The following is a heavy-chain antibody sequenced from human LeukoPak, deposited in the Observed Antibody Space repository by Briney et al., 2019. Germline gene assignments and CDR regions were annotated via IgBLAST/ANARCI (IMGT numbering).Heavy chain of an antibody. Sequence: GGSLRLSCAASGFTFSTNAMSWVRQAPGQGLELVSGISTSGGRTFYADSVKGRFTLSRDNSKNTLYLQMNSLRAEDTAVYYCAKTSGSYWNYFDYWGQGTLVTVSS. CDR2: ISTSGGRT. CDR3: AKTSGSYWNYFDY. J-gene: IGHJ4*02. V-gene: IGHV3-23*01. CDR1: GFTFSTNA. D-gene: IGHD1-26*01.